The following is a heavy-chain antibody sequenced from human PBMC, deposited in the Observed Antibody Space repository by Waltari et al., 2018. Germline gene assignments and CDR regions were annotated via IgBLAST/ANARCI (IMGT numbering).Heavy chain of an antibody. CDR3: VRDLESSLSYMDV. CDR2: FDQGGSP. Sequence: QVQLQESGPGLVKPSETLSLTCLVSGYSISSGYYWGWIRQPPGQGLEWIGSFDQGGSPSCPPALTSRIPITVHTSKHPFSLKLTSGPAADSASAACVRDLESSLSYMDVWGKGTPVTVSS. V-gene: IGHV4-38-2*02. CDR1: GYSISSGYY. J-gene: IGHJ6*03.